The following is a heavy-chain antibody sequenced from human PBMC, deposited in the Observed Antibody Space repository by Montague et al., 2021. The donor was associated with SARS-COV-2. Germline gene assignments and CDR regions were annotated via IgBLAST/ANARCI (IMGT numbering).Heavy chain of an antibody. Sequence: SETLSLTCAVYGGSFSGSYWSWIRRPPGKGLEWIGEVNNSGSTSXSPSLKSRVTISVDTSKNQFSLKLSSVTAADTAIYYCVRGPLTRGGFDKWGQGALVTVSS. CDR2: VNNSGST. CDR1: GGSFSGSY. CDR3: VRGPLTRGGFDK. J-gene: IGHJ4*02. V-gene: IGHV4-34*01. D-gene: IGHD3-10*01.